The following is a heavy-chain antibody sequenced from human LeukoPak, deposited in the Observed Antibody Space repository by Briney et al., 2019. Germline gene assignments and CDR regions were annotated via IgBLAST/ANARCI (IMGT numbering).Heavy chain of an antibody. CDR2: ISSSSSYI. D-gene: IGHD1-26*01. V-gene: IGHV3-21*01. CDR3: ARESKWELLWSDAFDI. CDR1: GFTFSSYS. Sequence: GGSLRLSCAASGFTFSSYSMNWVRQAPGKGLEWVSSISSSSSYIYYADSVKGRFTISRDNAKNSLYLQMNSLRAEDTAVYYCARESKWELLWSDAFDIWGQGTMVTVSS. J-gene: IGHJ3*02.